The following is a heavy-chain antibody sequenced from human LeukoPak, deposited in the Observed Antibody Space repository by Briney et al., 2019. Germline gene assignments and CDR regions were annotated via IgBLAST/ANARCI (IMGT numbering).Heavy chain of an antibody. CDR3: ARDERRFCSDGSCYPGDY. D-gene: IGHD2-15*01. V-gene: IGHV3-21*01. CDR2: IGLISSYI. CDR1: GSTFSTYA. Sequence: GGSLGLSWAPSGSTFSTYAMKWVRKPPGKGLGWVEAIGLISSYIYYSDSVKGRFTISRDHAENSVYLQMDSLRAEDTAVYYCARDERRFCSDGSCYPGDYWGQGTLVTVSS. J-gene: IGHJ4*02.